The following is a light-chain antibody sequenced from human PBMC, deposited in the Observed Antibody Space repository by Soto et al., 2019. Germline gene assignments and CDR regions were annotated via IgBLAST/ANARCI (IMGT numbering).Light chain of an antibody. J-gene: IGKJ3*01. CDR3: HQYYSTPFT. Sequence: DIVMTQSPDSLAVSLGGRATINCKSSQSVLYSSNNKNYLAWYQQKPGQPPKLLIYWASTRESGVPDRFSGSGSGTDFTLTINSLQAEDVAVYYCHQYYSTPFTFGPGTKVDIK. CDR2: WAS. V-gene: IGKV4-1*01. CDR1: QSVLYSSNNKNY.